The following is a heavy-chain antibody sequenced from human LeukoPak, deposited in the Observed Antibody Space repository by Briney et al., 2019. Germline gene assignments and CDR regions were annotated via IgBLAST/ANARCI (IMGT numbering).Heavy chain of an antibody. Sequence: PSETLSLTCTVSGGFISSGGYYWSWIRQHPGKGLEWIGYIYYTGSTYYNPSLKSRASISVDPSNNQFSLKLSSVSAADTAVYYCASHCSGGTRYRYYFDNWGQGTLVTVSS. J-gene: IGHJ4*02. V-gene: IGHV4-31*03. CDR1: GGFISSGGYY. CDR3: ASHCSGGTRYRYYFDN. D-gene: IGHD2-15*01. CDR2: IYYTGST.